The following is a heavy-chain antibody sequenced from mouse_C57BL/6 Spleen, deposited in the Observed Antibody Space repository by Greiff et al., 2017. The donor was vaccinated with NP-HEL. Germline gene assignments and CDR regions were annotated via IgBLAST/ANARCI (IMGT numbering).Heavy chain of an antibody. D-gene: IGHD1-3*01. J-gene: IGHJ2*01. CDR3: ARQNIRDFDY. Sequence: EVKLMESGGGLVKPGGSLKLSCAASGFTFSDYGMHWVRQAPEKGLEWVAYISSGSSTIYYADTVKGRFTISRDNAKNTLFLQMTSLRSEDTAMYYCARQNIRDFDYWGQGTTLTVSS. CDR2: ISSGSSTI. CDR1: GFTFSDYG. V-gene: IGHV5-17*01.